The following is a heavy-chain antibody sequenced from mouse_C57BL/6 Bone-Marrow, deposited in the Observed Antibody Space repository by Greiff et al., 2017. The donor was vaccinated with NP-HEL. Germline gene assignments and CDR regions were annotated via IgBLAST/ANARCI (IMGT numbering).Heavy chain of an antibody. V-gene: IGHV5-6*01. J-gene: IGHJ4*01. CDR3: ARDPFYYYAMDY. CDR2: ISSGGSYT. CDR1: GFTFSSYG. Sequence: EVQLVESGGDLVKPGGSLKLSCAASGFTFSSYGMSWVRQTPDKRLEWVATISSGGSYTYYPDSVKGRFTISRDNAKNTLYLQMSSLKSEDTAMYYCARDPFYYYAMDYWGQGTSVTVSS.